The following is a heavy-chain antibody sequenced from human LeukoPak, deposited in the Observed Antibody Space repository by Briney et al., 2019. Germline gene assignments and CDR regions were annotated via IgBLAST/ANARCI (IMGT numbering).Heavy chain of an antibody. CDR1: GFTFSSYQ. J-gene: IGHJ4*02. D-gene: IGHD3-22*01. CDR2: IIEDGSVN. V-gene: IGHV3-7*01. CDR3: VRQDYYDSSGVNFDY. Sequence: GGSLRLSCAASGFTFSSYQMTWVRQAPGKGLEWVANIIEDGSVNYYVDSVRGRFTISRDNVKNSLHLQMNSLRAEDTAVYYCVRQDYYDSSGVNFDYWGQGTLVTVSS.